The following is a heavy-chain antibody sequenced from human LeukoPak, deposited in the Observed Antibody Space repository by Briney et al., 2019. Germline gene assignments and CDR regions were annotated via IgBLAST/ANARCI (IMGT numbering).Heavy chain of an antibody. CDR2: INSDGSST. CDR3: STGSGHAFYI. CDR1: GFTFSSYW. J-gene: IGHJ3*02. V-gene: IGHV3-74*01. D-gene: IGHD3-10*01. Sequence: GGSLRLSCAASGFTFSSYWMHWVRQVPGKGLVWVSRINSDGSSTSDADSVKGRFTISRENAKNTLYVQMNSLRAEDTAVYYCSTGSGHAFYIWGRGTMVTVSS.